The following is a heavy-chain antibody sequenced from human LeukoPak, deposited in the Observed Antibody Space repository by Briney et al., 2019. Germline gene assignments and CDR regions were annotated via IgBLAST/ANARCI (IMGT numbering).Heavy chain of an antibody. Sequence: GASVKVSCKASGYTFTSYAMNWVRQAPGQGLEWMGRINPNSGGPNYGQKFQGTVTMTRDTSISTAYLELSNLRSDDTAAYYCVRGYSYGFYFDYWGQGSLVTVSS. V-gene: IGHV1-2*06. J-gene: IGHJ4*02. CDR3: VRGYSYGFYFDY. D-gene: IGHD5-18*01. CDR2: INPNSGGP. CDR1: GYTFTSYA.